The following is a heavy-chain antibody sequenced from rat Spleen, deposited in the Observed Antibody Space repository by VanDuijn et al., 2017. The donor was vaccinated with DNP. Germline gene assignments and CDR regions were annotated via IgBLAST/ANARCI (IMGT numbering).Heavy chain of an antibody. J-gene: IGHJ2*01. V-gene: IGHV5-31*01. CDR1: GFTFSNFW. D-gene: IGHD4-3*01. CDR2: ISNTGDNT. CDR3: AIIRGY. Sequence: EVQLVETGGGLVQPGKSLKLSCVASGFTFSNFWMYWIRQAPGKGLEWVASISNTGDNTYYSDSVKGRFSISRDNAKSTLYLQMDSLRSEDTATYYCAIIRGYWGQGVMVTVSS.